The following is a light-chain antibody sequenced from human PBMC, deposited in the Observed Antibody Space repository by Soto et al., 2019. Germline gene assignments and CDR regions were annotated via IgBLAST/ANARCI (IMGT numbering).Light chain of an antibody. V-gene: IGKV3-20*01. Sequence: EIVLTQSPGTLSLSPGERATLSCRASQSVSSSYLAWYQQKPGQAPRLLIYGASSRATGIPDRFSGSGSGTDFTLTISRLEPDDFAVYYCQQYGSSPTWTFGKGTKVEIK. CDR2: GAS. CDR1: QSVSSSY. J-gene: IGKJ1*01. CDR3: QQYGSSPTWT.